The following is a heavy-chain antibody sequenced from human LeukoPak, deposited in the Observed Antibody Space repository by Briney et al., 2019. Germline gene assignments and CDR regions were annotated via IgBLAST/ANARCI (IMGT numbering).Heavy chain of an antibody. CDR1: GGSIRSSSFC. V-gene: IGHV4-39*01. CDR2: IYYSGST. J-gene: IGHJ4*02. Sequence: SETLSLTCTVSGGSIRSSSFCWAWIRQPPGQGLEWIGSIYYSGSTFYNPSLKSRVTISADTSKNQFSLKLSSVTAADTAVYYCARRTIVATIDYWGQGTLVTVSS. CDR3: ARRTIVATIDY. D-gene: IGHD5-12*01.